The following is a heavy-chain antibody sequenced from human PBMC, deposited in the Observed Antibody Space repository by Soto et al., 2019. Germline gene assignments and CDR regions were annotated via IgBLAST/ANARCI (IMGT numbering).Heavy chain of an antibody. D-gene: IGHD4-17*01. CDR3: ARADYGENNWLDP. CDR2: INVHDGNT. Sequence: ASVKVSCKASDYNFKVYGISWVGQTPGQGLEWMGWINVHDGNTNFGEKFKGRITLTTDKSTDTAYMELWNLRVDDTAMYYCARADYGENNWLDPWGPGTQVTVSS. CDR1: DYNFKVYG. J-gene: IGHJ5*02. V-gene: IGHV1-18*01.